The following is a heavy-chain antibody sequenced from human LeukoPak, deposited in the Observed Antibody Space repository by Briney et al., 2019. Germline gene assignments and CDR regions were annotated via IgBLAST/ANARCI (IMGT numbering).Heavy chain of an antibody. CDR1: GFTFSSYS. CDR2: ISSSSSTI. CDR3: ARDRGDIVVVPAYAFDI. Sequence: GGSLRLSCAASGFTFSSYSMNWVRQAPGKGLEWVSYISSSSSTIYYADSVKGRFTISRDNAKSSLYLQMNSLRAEDTAVYYCARDRGDIVVVPAYAFDIWGQGTMVTVSS. J-gene: IGHJ3*02. D-gene: IGHD2-2*01. V-gene: IGHV3-48*01.